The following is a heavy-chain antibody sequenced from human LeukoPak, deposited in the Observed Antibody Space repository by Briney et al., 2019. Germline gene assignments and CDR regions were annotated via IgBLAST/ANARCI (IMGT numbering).Heavy chain of an antibody. CDR3: ARSVGVDTAMVDY. Sequence: PGGSLRLSCAASGFTFSSYGMHWVRQAPGKGLEWVAVIWYDGSNKYYADSVKGRFTISRDNSKNTLYLQMNSLRAEDTAVYYCARSVGVDTAMVDYWGQGTLVTVSS. CDR1: GFTFSSYG. CDR2: IWYDGSNK. D-gene: IGHD5-18*01. J-gene: IGHJ4*02. V-gene: IGHV3-33*01.